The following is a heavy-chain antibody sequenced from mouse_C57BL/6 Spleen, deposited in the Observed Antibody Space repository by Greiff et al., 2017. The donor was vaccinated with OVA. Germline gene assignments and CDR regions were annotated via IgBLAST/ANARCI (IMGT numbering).Heavy chain of an antibody. CDR2: IYPGSGST. CDR3: ARLPCYDGYYAY. Sequence: QVQLQQPGAELVKPGASVKMSCKASGYTFTSYWTTWVKQRPGQGLEWIGDIYPGSGSTNYNEKFKSKATLTVDTSSSTAYMQLSSLTSEDSAVYYCARLPCYDGYYAYWGQGTLVTVSA. D-gene: IGHD2-3*01. V-gene: IGHV1-55*01. J-gene: IGHJ3*01. CDR1: GYTFTSYW.